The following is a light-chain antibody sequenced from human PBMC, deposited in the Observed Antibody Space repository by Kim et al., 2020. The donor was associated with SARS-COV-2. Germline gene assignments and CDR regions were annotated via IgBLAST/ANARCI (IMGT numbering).Light chain of an antibody. V-gene: IGLV3-1*01. CDR3: QVLSVPTVV. Sequence: SYELTQPPSVSVSPGQTASITCSGDKLGDTYVHWYQQKPGQSPILVIYQDIKWPSGIPERFSGSISGNSATLTISGTQAVDEAEYYCQVLSVPTVVFGGG. CDR1: KLGDTY. J-gene: IGLJ2*01. CDR2: QDI.